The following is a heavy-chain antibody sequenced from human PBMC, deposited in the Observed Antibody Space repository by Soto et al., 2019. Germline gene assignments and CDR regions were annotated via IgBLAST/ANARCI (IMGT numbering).Heavy chain of an antibody. D-gene: IGHD2-2*03. Sequence: PSETLSLTCTVSGGSMSSYYWSWIRQPPGKGLEWIGYIYYSGSTYYNPSLKSRVTISVDTSKNQFSLKLSSVTAADTAVYYCARTGERWILGYYFDYWGQGTLVTVSS. CDR2: IYYSGST. CDR1: GGSMSSYY. V-gene: IGHV4-59*06. J-gene: IGHJ4*02. CDR3: ARTGERWILGYYFDY.